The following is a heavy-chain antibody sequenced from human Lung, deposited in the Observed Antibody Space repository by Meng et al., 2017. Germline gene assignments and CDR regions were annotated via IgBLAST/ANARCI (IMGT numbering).Heavy chain of an antibody. CDR2: IYYSGST. D-gene: IGHD3-10*01. CDR1: GGSISSSSYY. Sequence: GSLRLSCTVSGGSISSSSYYWGWIRQPPGKGLEWIGSIYYSGSTYYNPSLKSRVTISVDTSKNQFSLKLSSVTAADTAVYYCARVSFGEFTNNMVDYWGQGTLVTVSS. J-gene: IGHJ4*02. CDR3: ARVSFGEFTNNMVDY. V-gene: IGHV4-39*07.